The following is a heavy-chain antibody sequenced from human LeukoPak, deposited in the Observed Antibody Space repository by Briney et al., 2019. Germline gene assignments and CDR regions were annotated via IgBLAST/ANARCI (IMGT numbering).Heavy chain of an antibody. J-gene: IGHJ3*02. D-gene: IGHD5-12*01. Sequence: SVKVSCKASGGTFSNYAITWVRQAPGQGLAWMGAINPIFGTANYAQKFQGRVTIITDASTGTVYVELSSLRSDDTAVYYCARGRSGIVATIPGNDAFDIWGQGTMVTVSS. CDR1: GGTFSNYA. V-gene: IGHV1-69*05. CDR3: ARGRSGIVATIPGNDAFDI. CDR2: INPIFGTA.